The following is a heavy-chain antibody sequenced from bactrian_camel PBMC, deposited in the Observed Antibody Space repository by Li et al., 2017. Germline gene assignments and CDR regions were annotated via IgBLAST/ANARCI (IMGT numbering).Heavy chain of an antibody. CDR2: MIVLGGTT. J-gene: IGHJ6*01. Sequence: HVQLVESGGGSVQAGGSLKLSCEASGITEGTNCIGWFRQAPGKEREGVAAMIVLGGTTYYADSVKGRFTIFQDNAKRTLYLQMNSLKPEDTAMYYCAAASSGGSCVAATPRFGYWGQGTQVTVS. D-gene: IGHD2*01. V-gene: IGHV3S1*01. CDR3: AAASSGGSCVAATPRFGY. CDR1: GITEGTNC.